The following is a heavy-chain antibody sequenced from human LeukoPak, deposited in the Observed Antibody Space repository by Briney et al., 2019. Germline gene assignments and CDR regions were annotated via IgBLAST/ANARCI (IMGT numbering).Heavy chain of an antibody. D-gene: IGHD4/OR15-4a*01. V-gene: IGHV3-53*01. CDR3: ARLTMVLAFDI. CDR1: GFAVSSNY. CDR2: IYSGGST. Sequence: GGSLRLSCAASGFAVSSNYMTWVRQAPGKGRYWVSVIYSGGSTYYADSVKGRFTISRDNSKNTLSLQMNSLRAEATAVYYCARLTMVLAFDIWGQGTMVTVSS. J-gene: IGHJ3*02.